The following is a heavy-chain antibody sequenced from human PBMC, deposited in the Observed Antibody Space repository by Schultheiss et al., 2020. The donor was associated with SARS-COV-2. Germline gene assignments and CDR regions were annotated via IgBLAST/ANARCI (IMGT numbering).Heavy chain of an antibody. CDR1: GGSFSGYY. CDR2: INHSAST. V-gene: IGHV4-34*09. Sequence: SETLSLTCAVYGGSFSGYYWTWIRQPPGKGLEWIGEINHSASTYYNPSLKSRVTISVDTSKKQFSLKLGSLTAADTAVYYCARDTVTTSCDAFDIWGQGTMVTVSS. J-gene: IGHJ3*02. CDR3: ARDTVTTSCDAFDI. D-gene: IGHD4-17*01.